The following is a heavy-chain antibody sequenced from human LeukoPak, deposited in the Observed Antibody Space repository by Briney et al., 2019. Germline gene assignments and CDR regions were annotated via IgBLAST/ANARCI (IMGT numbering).Heavy chain of an antibody. Sequence: PSETLSLTCTVSGGSISSYYWSWIRQPPRKGLEWIGYIYTSGSTNYNPSLKSRVTISVDTSKNQFSLKLSSVTAADTAVYYCARAGGSGSYINWGQGTLVTVSS. CDR3: ARAGGSGSYIN. D-gene: IGHD3-10*01. J-gene: IGHJ4*02. CDR1: GGSISSYY. V-gene: IGHV4-4*09. CDR2: IYTSGST.